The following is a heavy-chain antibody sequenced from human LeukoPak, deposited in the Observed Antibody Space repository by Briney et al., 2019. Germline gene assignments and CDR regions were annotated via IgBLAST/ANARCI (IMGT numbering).Heavy chain of an antibody. V-gene: IGHV4-30-4*01. J-gene: IGHJ6*04. CDR2: IYYSGST. Sequence: SQTLSLTCTVSGDSISSGDYYWSWIRQPPGKGLEWIGYIYYSGSTYYNPSLKSRVTISVDTSKNQFSLKLSSVTAADTAVYYCAGLGYTDRYYYGMDVWGKGTTVTVSS. CDR3: AGLGYTDRYYYGMDV. D-gene: IGHD2-15*01. CDR1: GDSISSGDYY.